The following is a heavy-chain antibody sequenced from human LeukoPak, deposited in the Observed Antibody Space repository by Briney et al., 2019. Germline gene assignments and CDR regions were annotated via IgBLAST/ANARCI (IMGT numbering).Heavy chain of an antibody. CDR1: GFTFSSYG. D-gene: IGHD5-18*01. CDR2: IRYDGSNK. Sequence: PGGSLRLSCAASGFTFSSYGMHWVRQAPGKGLEWVAFIRYDGSNKYYADSVKGRFTISRDNSKNTLYPQMNSLRAEDRAVYYCAKDPRRAAMVAGLFDYWGQGTLVTVSS. CDR3: AKDPRRAAMVAGLFDY. V-gene: IGHV3-30*02. J-gene: IGHJ4*02.